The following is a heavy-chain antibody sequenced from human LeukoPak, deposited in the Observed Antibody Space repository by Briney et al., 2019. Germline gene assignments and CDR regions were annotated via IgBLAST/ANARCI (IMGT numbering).Heavy chain of an antibody. J-gene: IGHJ4*02. D-gene: IGHD3-22*01. V-gene: IGHV1-46*01. CDR1: GYTFTSYY. Sequence: ASVKVSCKASGYTFTSYYMHWLRQAPGQGLEWMGIINPSGGSTSYAQKFQGRVTMTRDTSTNKVYMELSSLISEDTAVYYCARDGPAENYYDSSGYYLDYWGQGTLVTVSS. CDR2: INPSGGST. CDR3: ARDGPAENYYDSSGYYLDY.